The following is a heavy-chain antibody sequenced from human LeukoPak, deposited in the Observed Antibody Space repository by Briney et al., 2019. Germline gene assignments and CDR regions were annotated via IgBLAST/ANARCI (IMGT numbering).Heavy chain of an antibody. V-gene: IGHV4-4*07. D-gene: IGHD1-7*01. J-gene: IGHJ5*02. CDR2: LFTSAAA. Sequence: SETLSLNCSVSGDSISPYSWTWIRQPAGKGLEWIGRLFTSAAAFYNPSLKSRVTMSIATSEAQFSLRLSSVTAADTAVYYCARVHWNYDGLAWFDPWGQGTLVVVSS. CDR1: GDSISPYS. CDR3: ARVHWNYDGLAWFDP.